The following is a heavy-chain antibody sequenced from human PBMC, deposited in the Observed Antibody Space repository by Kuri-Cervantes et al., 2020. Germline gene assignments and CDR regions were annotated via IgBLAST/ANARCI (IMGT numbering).Heavy chain of an antibody. J-gene: IGHJ6*03. D-gene: IGHD6-19*01. CDR1: GGSISSYY. CDR2: IYYSGST. V-gene: IGHV4-59*01. Sequence: SETLSLTCTVSGGSISSYYWSWIRQPPGKGLEWIGYIYYSGSTNYNPSLKSRVTISVDTSKNQFSLKLSSVTAADTAVYYCARQIAVAATDYYYYMDVWGKGTTVTVSS. CDR3: ARQIAVAATDYYYYMDV.